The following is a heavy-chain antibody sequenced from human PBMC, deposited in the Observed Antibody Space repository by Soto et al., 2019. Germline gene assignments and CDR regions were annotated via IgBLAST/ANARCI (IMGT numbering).Heavy chain of an antibody. Sequence: ASETLSLTCTVSGGSISSGDYYWSRIRQPPGKGLEWIGYIYYSGSTYYNPSLKSRVTISVDTSKNQFSLKLSSVTAADTAVYYCARYSGYEGLRFDPWGQGTLVTVSS. CDR1: GGSISSGDYY. CDR3: ARYSGYEGLRFDP. D-gene: IGHD5-12*01. CDR2: IYYSGST. J-gene: IGHJ5*02. V-gene: IGHV4-30-4*01.